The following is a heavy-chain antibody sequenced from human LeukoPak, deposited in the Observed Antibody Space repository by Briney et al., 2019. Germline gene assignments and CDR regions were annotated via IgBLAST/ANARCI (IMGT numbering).Heavy chain of an antibody. CDR2: ISSSGSTI. CDR1: GFTFSSYE. D-gene: IGHD6-19*01. V-gene: IGHV3-48*03. J-gene: IGHJ4*02. Sequence: GGSLRLSCAASGFTFSSYEMNWVRQAPGKGLEWVSYISSSGSTIYYADSVKGRLTISRDNAKNSLYLQMNSLRAEDTAVYYCARDGPWLAPDYWGQGTLVTVSS. CDR3: ARDGPWLAPDY.